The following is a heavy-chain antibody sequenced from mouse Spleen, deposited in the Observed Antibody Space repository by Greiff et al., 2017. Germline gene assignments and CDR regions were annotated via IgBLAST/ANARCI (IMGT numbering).Heavy chain of an antibody. CDR2: IDPENGDT. CDR3: NARGYGYEGPWFAY. Sequence: EVQRVESGAELVRSGASVKLSCTASGFNINDYYMPWVKQRPEQGLEWIGWIDPENGDTDYAPKFQGRATMTADTSSNTAYLQLSSLTSEDTAFYYCNARGYGYEGPWFAYWGQGTLVTVSA. CDR1: GFNINDYY. D-gene: IGHD1-2*01. V-gene: IGHV14-4*02. J-gene: IGHJ3*01.